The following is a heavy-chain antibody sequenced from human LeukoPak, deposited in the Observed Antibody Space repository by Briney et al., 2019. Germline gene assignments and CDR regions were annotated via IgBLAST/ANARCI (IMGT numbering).Heavy chain of an antibody. V-gene: IGHV1-8*01. CDR1: GYTFTSYD. D-gene: IGHD6-13*01. CDR2: MNPNSGNT. J-gene: IGHJ3*02. Sequence: GASVKVSCKASGYTFTSYDINRVRQATGQGLEWMGWMNPNSGNTGYAQKFQGRVTMTRNTSISTAYMELSSLRSEDTAVYYCARSQQLVNDAFDIWGQGTMVTVSS. CDR3: ARSQQLVNDAFDI.